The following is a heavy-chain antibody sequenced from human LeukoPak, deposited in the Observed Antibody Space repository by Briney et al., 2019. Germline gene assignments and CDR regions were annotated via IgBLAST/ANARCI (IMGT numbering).Heavy chain of an antibody. CDR2: IRSKGNNYAT. CDR1: GFTFSGSD. CDR3: TRGFDI. J-gene: IGHJ3*02. V-gene: IGHV3-73*01. Sequence: GGSLKLSCAASGFTFSGSDIHWVRQASGKGLEWVGRIRSKGNNYATTYAASVKGRFTISRDDSKNTAYLQMNSLKTEDTAVYFCTRGFDIWGQGTMVTVSS.